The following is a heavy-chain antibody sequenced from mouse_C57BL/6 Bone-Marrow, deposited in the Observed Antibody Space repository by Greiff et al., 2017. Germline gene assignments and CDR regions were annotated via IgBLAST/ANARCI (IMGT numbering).Heavy chain of an antibody. V-gene: IGHV1-81*01. CDR2: IYPRSGNT. CDR3: ARRGWLLPFAY. CDR1: GYTFTSYG. Sequence: QVQLQQSGAELARPGASVKLSCKASGYTFTSYGISWVKQRTGQGLEWIGEIYPRSGNTYYNEKFKGKATLTADKSTSTAYMELRSLTSEDSAVYFCARRGWLLPFAYWGQGTLVTVSA. D-gene: IGHD2-3*01. J-gene: IGHJ3*01.